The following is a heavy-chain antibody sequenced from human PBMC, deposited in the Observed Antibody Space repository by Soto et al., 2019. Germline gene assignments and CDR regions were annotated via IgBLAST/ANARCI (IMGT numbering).Heavy chain of an antibody. V-gene: IGHV3-23*01. D-gene: IGHD5-12*01. Sequence: EVQLLESGGGLVQPGGSLRLSCTASGLTFSSYAMSWVRQAPGKGLEWVSAISSSGGSTYYADSVKGRFTISRDNSKNTLYLQMNSLRAEDTAVYYCAKEKGGYSGYDFDYWGQGTLVTVSS. CDR1: GLTFSSYA. J-gene: IGHJ4*02. CDR2: ISSSGGST. CDR3: AKEKGGYSGYDFDY.